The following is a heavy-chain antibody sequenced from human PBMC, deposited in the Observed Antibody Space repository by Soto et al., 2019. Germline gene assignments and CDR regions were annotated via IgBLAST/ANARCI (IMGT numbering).Heavy chain of an antibody. CDR2: INPTDSDT. CDR3: VRPVSTGYYVC. D-gene: IGHD3-22*01. CDR1: GYSFTNYW. J-gene: IGHJ4*02. Sequence: LGESLKISCKGSGYSFTNYWIGWVRQMPGKGLEWMAIINPTDSDTRYSPSFQGQVTISADKSISTAYLQWSSLKASDTAMYYCVRPVSTGYYVCWGQGTLVTVSS. V-gene: IGHV5-51*01.